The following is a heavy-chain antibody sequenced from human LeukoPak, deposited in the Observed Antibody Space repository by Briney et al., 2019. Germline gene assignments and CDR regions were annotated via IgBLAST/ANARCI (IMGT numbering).Heavy chain of an antibody. CDR3: ARDSGQMAFQY. D-gene: IGHD5-24*01. V-gene: IGHV1-2*02. CDR1: GYTFTGYY. J-gene: IGHJ4*02. CDR2: INPNSGRT. Sequence: ASVKVSCKASGYTFTGYYMHWVRQAPGQGLEWMGWINPNSGRTSYTQNFQGRVTMTRDTSISTAYMELSSLRSDDTAVYYCARDSGQMAFQYWGQGTLVTVSS.